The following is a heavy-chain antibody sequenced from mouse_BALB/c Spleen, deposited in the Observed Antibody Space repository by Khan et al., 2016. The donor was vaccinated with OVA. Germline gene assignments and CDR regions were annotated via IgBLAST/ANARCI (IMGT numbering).Heavy chain of an antibody. CDR2: IAPGSGSS. CDR3: ASSNYYGSSLYAMDY. CDR1: GYTFTSFW. J-gene: IGHJ4*01. V-gene: IGHV1S41*01. Sequence: DLVKPGASVNLSCKASGYTFTSFWINWIKQRPGQGLEWIGRIAPGSGSSSYNELFKVKTTLTVDTSSSTAYIQLSSLSSEDSAVYFWASSNYYGSSLYAMDYWGQGTSVTVSS. D-gene: IGHD1-1*01.